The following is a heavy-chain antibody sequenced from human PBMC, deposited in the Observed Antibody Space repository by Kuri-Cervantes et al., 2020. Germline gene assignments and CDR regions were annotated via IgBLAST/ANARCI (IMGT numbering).Heavy chain of an antibody. Sequence: GESLKISCAASGFTFSSYAMHWVRQAPGKGLEWVAVISYDGSNKYYADSVKGRSTISRDNSKNTLYLQMNSLRAEDTAVYYCARGGMDVWGQGTTVTVSS. CDR3: ARGGMDV. CDR2: ISYDGSNK. J-gene: IGHJ6*02. CDR1: GFTFSSYA. V-gene: IGHV3-30-3*01.